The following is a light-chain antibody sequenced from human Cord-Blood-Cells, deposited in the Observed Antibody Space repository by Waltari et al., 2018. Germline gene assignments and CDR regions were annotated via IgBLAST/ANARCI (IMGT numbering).Light chain of an antibody. Sequence: AIQITQSTSSLSASVGDRVTITCRASQGIRNALGWYQQKPGKAPKLLIYAASSLQSGVPSRFSGSGSGTDFTLTISSLQPEDFATYYCLQDYNYPLTFGGGTKVEIK. J-gene: IGKJ4*01. V-gene: IGKV1-6*01. CDR1: QGIRNA. CDR3: LQDYNYPLT. CDR2: AAS.